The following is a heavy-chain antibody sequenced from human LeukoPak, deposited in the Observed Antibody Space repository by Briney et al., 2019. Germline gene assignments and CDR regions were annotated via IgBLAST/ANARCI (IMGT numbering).Heavy chain of an antibody. CDR3: TRFYDRSGPHFDY. CDR1: GASISSYF. Sequence: SETLSLTCTASGASISSYFWSWIRQPPGKGLEWIGDIHYSGNTNYNPSLKSRVTISVDTSKNQFSLKLTSVTAADTAVYYCTRFYDRSGPHFDYWGQGTPVTVSS. CDR2: IHYSGNT. J-gene: IGHJ4*02. D-gene: IGHD3-22*01. V-gene: IGHV4-59*01.